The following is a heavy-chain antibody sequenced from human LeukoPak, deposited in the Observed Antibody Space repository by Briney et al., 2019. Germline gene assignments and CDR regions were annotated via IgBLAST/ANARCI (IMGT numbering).Heavy chain of an antibody. CDR3: ATSRDDAFDI. CDR2: IYTSGST. Sequence: SQTLSLTCTVSSGSISSGSYYWSWIRQPAGKGLEWIGRIYTSGSTNYNPSLKSRVTISVDTSKNQFSLKLSPVTAADTAVYYCATSRDDAFDIWGQGTMVTVSS. V-gene: IGHV4-61*02. CDR1: SGSISSGSYY. D-gene: IGHD2/OR15-2a*01. J-gene: IGHJ3*02.